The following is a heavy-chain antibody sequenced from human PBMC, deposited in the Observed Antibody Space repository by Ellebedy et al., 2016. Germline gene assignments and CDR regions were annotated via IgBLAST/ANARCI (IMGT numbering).Heavy chain of an antibody. V-gene: IGHV1-8*01. J-gene: IGHJ4*02. Sequence: ASVKVSCKASGYNFITFDINWVRQAPGQGLEWMGWMNPNSGYTAYAQKFQGRLTMTRSTSISTAYMELTGLRSDDTAVYYCAKGAIWFGAFGMDVWGQGTLVTVSS. D-gene: IGHD3-10*01. CDR3: AKGAIWFGAFGMDV. CDR1: GYNFITFD. CDR2: MNPNSGYT.